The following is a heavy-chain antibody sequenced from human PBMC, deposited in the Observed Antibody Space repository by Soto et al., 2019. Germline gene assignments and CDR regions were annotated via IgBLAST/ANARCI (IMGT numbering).Heavy chain of an antibody. CDR1: GFTFRAYW. Sequence: ESGGGLVPRGGSLRLSCAASGFTFRAYWMSWVRQAPGKGLEWVANIDQDGSGKYYVDSVRGRFTISRDNAHNSLYLQTNSLRDEDTAVYFCARRREGTGRTLDYWGQGTLVTVSS. J-gene: IGHJ4*02. D-gene: IGHD1-1*01. CDR2: IDQDGSGK. CDR3: ARRREGTGRTLDY. V-gene: IGHV3-7*05.